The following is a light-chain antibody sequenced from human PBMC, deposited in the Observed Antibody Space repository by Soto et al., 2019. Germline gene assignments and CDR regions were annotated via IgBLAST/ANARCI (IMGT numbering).Light chain of an antibody. V-gene: IGLV2-14*03. CDR3: SSHTTRNTRV. J-gene: IGLJ1*01. Sequence: QCALTQPASVSGSPGQSITISCTGTSSDVGAYDFVSWYQQHPDKAPKLMIYKVRGRPSGVSNRFSGSKSFNTATLTISGLQAEDEADYYCSSHTTRNTRVFGTGTKVTVL. CDR1: SSDVGAYDF. CDR2: KVR.